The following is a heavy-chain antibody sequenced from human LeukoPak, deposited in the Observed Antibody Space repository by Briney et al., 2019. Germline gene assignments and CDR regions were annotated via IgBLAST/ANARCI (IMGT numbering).Heavy chain of an antibody. J-gene: IGHJ4*02. CDR3: AKDRDLSDSSGYSVY. CDR2: ISSDRSTK. V-gene: IGHV3-30*18. CDR1: GFTFSSYG. D-gene: IGHD3-22*01. Sequence: GRSLRLSCAASGFTFSSYGMNWVRQAPGKGLEWVAVISSDRSTKYYADSVKGRFTISRDNSKKTLYLQMNSLGAEDTAVYYCAKDRDLSDSSGYSVYWGQGTLVTVSS.